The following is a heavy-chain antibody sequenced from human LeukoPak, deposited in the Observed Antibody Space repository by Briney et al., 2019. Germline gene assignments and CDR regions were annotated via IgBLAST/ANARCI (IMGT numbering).Heavy chain of an antibody. V-gene: IGHV7-4-1*02. D-gene: IGHD6-19*01. CDR3: ARWIAVAGTGWFDP. CDR1: GYHFISYG. CDR2: INTNTGNP. Sequence: ASVKVSCKASGYHFISYGITWVRQAPGQGLEWMGWINTNTGNPTYAQGFTGRFVFSLDTSVSTAYLQISSLKAEDTAVYYCARWIAVAGTGWFDPWGQGTLVTVSS. J-gene: IGHJ5*02.